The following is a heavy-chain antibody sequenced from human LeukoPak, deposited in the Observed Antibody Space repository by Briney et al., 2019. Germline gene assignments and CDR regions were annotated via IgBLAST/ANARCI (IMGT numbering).Heavy chain of an antibody. J-gene: IGHJ5*02. V-gene: IGHV4-39*07. Sequence: SETLSLTCTVSGGSISSSSYYWGWIRQPPGKGLEWIGSIYYSGSTYYNPSLKSRVTISVDTSKNQFSLKLSSVTAADTAVYYCARVPRTTYVSFDPWGQGTLVTVSS. CDR1: GGSISSSSYY. CDR2: IYYSGST. D-gene: IGHD4-17*01. CDR3: ARVPRTTYVSFDP.